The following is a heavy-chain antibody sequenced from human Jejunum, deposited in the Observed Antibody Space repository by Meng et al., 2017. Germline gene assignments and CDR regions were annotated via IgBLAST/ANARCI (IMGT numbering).Heavy chain of an antibody. CDR3: ARGGLNQYCGSDCYGY. Sequence: GESLKISCAASGFTFNTYSMHWVRQAPGKGLEWVALISYDGNKYYRDSVKGRFTISRDNSKNTLDLQMDNLRAEDTAMYYCARGGLNQYCGSDCYGYWGQGTLVTVYS. J-gene: IGHJ4*02. CDR2: ISYDGNK. CDR1: GFTFNTYS. D-gene: IGHD2-21*01. V-gene: IGHV3-33*05.